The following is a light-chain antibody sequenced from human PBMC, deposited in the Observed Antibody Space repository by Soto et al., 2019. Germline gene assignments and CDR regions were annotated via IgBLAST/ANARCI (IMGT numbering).Light chain of an antibody. V-gene: IGLV2-14*01. J-gene: IGLJ1*01. Sequence: QSVLTQPASVSGSPGQSITISCTGSSTDVGGYNYVSWYQQHPGRAPKVMIYEVSNRPSGVSNRFSGSKSGNTASLTISGLQAEDEADYYCSSYTSSSTYVFGPGTKV. CDR2: EVS. CDR1: STDVGGYNY. CDR3: SSYTSSSTYV.